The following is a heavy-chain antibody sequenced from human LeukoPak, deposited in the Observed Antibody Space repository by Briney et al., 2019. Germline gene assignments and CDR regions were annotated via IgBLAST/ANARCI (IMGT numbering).Heavy chain of an antibody. D-gene: IGHD5-24*01. Sequence: PGGSLRVSCAASGFTFNNYALSWVRQAPGKGLEWASAISDSGGSTYYADSVKGRFTISRDNSQNTLYLQMNSLRAEDTAVYYCAKGDGYNYDNWFDPWGQGALVTVSS. CDR3: AKGDGYNYDNWFDP. V-gene: IGHV3-23*01. CDR2: ISDSGGST. CDR1: GFTFNNYA. J-gene: IGHJ5*02.